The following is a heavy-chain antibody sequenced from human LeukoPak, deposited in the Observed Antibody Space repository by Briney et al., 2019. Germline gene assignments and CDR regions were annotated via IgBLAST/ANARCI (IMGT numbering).Heavy chain of an antibody. V-gene: IGHV4-59*01. CDR1: GVSISNYY. Sequence: SETLSLTCTVSGVSISNYYWSWIRQPPGKGLEWIGYIYYSGSTNYNPSLKSRVTISVDTSKNQFSLKLSSVTAADTAVYYCARVGGTNYYYYGMDVWGQGTTVTVSS. D-gene: IGHD1-26*01. J-gene: IGHJ6*02. CDR2: IYYSGST. CDR3: ARVGGTNYYYYGMDV.